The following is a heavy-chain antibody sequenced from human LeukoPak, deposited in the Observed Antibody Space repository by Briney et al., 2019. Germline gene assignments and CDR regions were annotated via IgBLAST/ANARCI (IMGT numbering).Heavy chain of an antibody. J-gene: IGHJ4*02. D-gene: IGHD4-11*01. V-gene: IGHV4-34*01. CDR1: GGSFSGYY. Sequence: SETLSLTCALSGGSFSGYYWTWIRQPPGKGLEWIGEINHSGSANYNPSLMSRVTISLDTSKNHFSLNLSSVTAADTAVYYCARGQGTVTTHWGQGTLVTVSS. CDR2: INHSGSA. CDR3: ARGQGTVTTH.